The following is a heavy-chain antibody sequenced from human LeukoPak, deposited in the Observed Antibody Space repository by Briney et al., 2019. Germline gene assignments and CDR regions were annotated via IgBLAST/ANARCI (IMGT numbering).Heavy chain of an antibody. Sequence: KPSETLSLTCAVYGGSFSGYYWSWIRQPPGKGLEWIGEINHSGSTNYNPSLKSRVTISVDTSKSQFSLKLSSVTAADTAVYYCARGYCSSTSCWFDPWGQGTLVTVSS. CDR2: INHSGST. D-gene: IGHD2-2*01. CDR3: ARGYCSSTSCWFDP. V-gene: IGHV4-34*01. J-gene: IGHJ5*02. CDR1: GGSFSGYY.